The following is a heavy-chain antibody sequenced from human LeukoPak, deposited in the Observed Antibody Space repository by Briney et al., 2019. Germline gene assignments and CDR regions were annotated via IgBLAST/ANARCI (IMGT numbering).Heavy chain of an antibody. CDR3: ASGSSGYYRSYFDY. CDR2: ISYDGSNK. J-gene: IGHJ4*02. Sequence: PGGSLRLSCAASGFTFSSYAMHWVRQAPGKGLEWVAVISYDGSNKYYVDSVKGRFTISRDNSKNTLYLQMNSLRAEDTAVYYCASGSSGYYRSYFDYWGQGTLVTVSS. D-gene: IGHD3-22*01. CDR1: GFTFSSYA. V-gene: IGHV3-30-3*01.